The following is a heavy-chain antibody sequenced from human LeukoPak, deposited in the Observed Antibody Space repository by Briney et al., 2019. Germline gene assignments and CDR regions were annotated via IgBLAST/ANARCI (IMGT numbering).Heavy chain of an antibody. CDR2: IIPIFGTA. D-gene: IGHD3-22*01. V-gene: IGHV1-69*05. J-gene: IGHJ4*02. Sequence: AVKVSCKASGGTFSSYAISWVRQAPGQGLEWMGRIIPIFGTANYAPKFQGRVRITTDESTSTAYMELSSLRSEDTAVYYCAAHYYDSSGYFDYWGQGTLVTVSS. CDR1: GGTFSSYA. CDR3: AAHYYDSSGYFDY.